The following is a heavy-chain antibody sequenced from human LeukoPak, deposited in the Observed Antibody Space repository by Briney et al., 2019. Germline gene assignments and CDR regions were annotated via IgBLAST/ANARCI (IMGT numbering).Heavy chain of an antibody. CDR3: AKDMGQQQLGGLDY. V-gene: IGHV3-9*01. CDR2: ISWNSGSI. J-gene: IGHJ4*02. CDR1: GFTFDDYA. Sequence: SGGSLRLSCAASGFTFDDYAMHWVRQAPGKGLEWVSGISWNSGSIGYADSVKGRFTISRDNAKNSLYLQMNSLRAEDTALYYCAKDMGQQQLGGLDYWGQGTLVTVSS. D-gene: IGHD6-13*01.